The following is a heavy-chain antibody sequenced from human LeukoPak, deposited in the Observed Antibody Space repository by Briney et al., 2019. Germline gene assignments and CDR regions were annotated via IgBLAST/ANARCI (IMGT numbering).Heavy chain of an antibody. CDR2: ISPSGGST. V-gene: IGHV1-46*01. CDR1: GYTFTSYY. D-gene: IGHD6-13*01. J-gene: IGHJ5*02. Sequence: ASVKVSCKASGYTFTSYYMHWVRQAPGQGLEWMGIISPSGGSTTYTQKFQGRVTMTRVTSTSTVYMELSSLRSEDTAVYYCARDLVAAAGTGIVHWGQGTLVTVSS. CDR3: ARDLVAAAGTGIVH.